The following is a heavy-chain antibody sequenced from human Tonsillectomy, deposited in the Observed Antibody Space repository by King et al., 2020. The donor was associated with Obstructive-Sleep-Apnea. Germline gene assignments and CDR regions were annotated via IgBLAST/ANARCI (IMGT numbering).Heavy chain of an antibody. CDR3: ARVECGGDCYPDDY. D-gene: IGHD2-21*02. J-gene: IGHJ4*02. CDR2: IYYSGST. CDR1: GGSISRGGYY. V-gene: IGHV4-31*03. Sequence: VQLQESGPGLVKPSQTLSLTCTFSGGSISRGGYYWSWIRQHPGKGLEWIGYIYYSGSTYYNPSLKSRVTISVDTSKNQFSLKLSSVTAADTAVYYCARVECGGDCYPDDYWGQGTLVTVSS.